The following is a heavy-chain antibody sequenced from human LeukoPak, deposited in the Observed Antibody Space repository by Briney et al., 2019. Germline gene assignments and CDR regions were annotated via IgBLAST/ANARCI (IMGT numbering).Heavy chain of an antibody. J-gene: IGHJ5*02. V-gene: IGHV4-34*01. CDR3: ARGRIVVVIYPYNWFDP. CDR1: GGSFSGYY. D-gene: IGHD3-22*01. CDR2: INHSGST. Sequence: PSETLSLTCAVYGGSFSGYYWSWIRQPPGKGLEWIGEINHSGSTNYNPSLKSRVTISVDTSKNQFSLKLSSVTAADTAVYYCARGRIVVVIYPYNWFDPWGQGTLVTVSS.